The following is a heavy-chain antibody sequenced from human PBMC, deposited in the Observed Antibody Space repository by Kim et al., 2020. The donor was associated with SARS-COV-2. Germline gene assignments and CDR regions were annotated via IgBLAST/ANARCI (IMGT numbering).Heavy chain of an antibody. V-gene: IGHV3-53*01. J-gene: IGHJ4*02. CDR2: IYSGGST. CDR1: GFTVSSNY. D-gene: IGHD3-3*01. CDR3: ATNYLWSGYYLDY. Sequence: GGSLRLSCAASGFTVSSNYMSWVRQAPGKGLEWVSVIYSGGSTYYADSVKGRFTISRDNSKNTLYLQMNSLRAEDTAVYYCATNYLWSGYYLDYWGQGTLVTVSS.